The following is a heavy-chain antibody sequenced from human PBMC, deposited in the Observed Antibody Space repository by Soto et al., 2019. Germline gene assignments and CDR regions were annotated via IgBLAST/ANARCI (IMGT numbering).Heavy chain of an antibody. Sequence: GAPGKVSRKDPGYRFKDYVSSWGRQALGQGLEWMGWISGYNGNTNYAQNLQGRVTMTTDTSTSTAYMELRSLRSDDTAVYYGARGGRDSSTGPPYYWGQGTLVTVSS. J-gene: IGHJ4*02. CDR2: ISGYNGNT. CDR3: ARGGRDSSTGPPYY. D-gene: IGHD2-2*01. CDR1: GYRFKDYV. V-gene: IGHV1-18*01.